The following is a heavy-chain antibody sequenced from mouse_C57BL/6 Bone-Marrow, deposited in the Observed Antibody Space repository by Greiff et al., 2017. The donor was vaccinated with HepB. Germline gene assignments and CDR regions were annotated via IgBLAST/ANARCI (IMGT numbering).Heavy chain of an antibody. CDR2: ISSGGSYT. CDR1: GFTFSSYG. D-gene: IGHD1-1*01. J-gene: IGHJ4*01. CDR3: ARPITTVDGYYAMDY. V-gene: IGHV5-6*01. Sequence: EVHLVESGGDLVKPGGSLKLSCAASGFTFSSYGMSWVRQTPDKRLEWVATISSGGSYTYYPDSVKGRFTISRDNAKNTLYLQMSSLKSEDTAMYYCARPITTVDGYYAMDYWGQGTSVTVSS.